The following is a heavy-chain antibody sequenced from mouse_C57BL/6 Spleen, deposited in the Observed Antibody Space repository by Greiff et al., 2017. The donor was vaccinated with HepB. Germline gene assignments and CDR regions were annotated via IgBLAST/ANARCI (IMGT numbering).Heavy chain of an antibody. CDR2: IDPEDGET. CDR3: ASGSSPYYYAMDY. CDR1: GFNIKDYY. D-gene: IGHD1-1*01. Sequence: EVKLMESGAELVKPGASVKLSCTASGFNIKDYYMHWVKQRTEQGLEWIGRIDPEDGETKYAPKFQGKATITADTSSNTAYLQLSSLTSEDTAVYYCASGSSPYYYAMDYWGQGTSVTVSS. J-gene: IGHJ4*01. V-gene: IGHV14-2*01.